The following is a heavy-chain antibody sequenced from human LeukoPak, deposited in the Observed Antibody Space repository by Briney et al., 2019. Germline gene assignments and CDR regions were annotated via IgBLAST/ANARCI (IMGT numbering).Heavy chain of an antibody. D-gene: IGHD3-16*01. CDR3: ARDGPAAYA. J-gene: IGHJ4*02. V-gene: IGHV7-4-1*02. CDR2: INTNTGNP. Sequence: ASVKVSCKASGYTFTTYAMNWVRQAPGQGLEWMGWINTNTGNPTYAQAFTGRFVFSLDTSVNTAYLQISSLKAEDTAIYYCARDGPAAYAWGQGTMVIVS. CDR1: GYTFTTYA.